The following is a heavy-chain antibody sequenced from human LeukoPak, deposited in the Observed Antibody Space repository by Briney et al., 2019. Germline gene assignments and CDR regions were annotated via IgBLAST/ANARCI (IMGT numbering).Heavy chain of an antibody. CDR1: GYSISSGYY. CDR3: ARMGVSYYYDSSTYYPAAFDV. Sequence: PSETLSLTCGVSGYSISSGYYWGWILQSPGKGLEWIATIFHSGSIYYNPSLKSRVTLSVDTSKNQFTLKLNSVTAADTAVYYCARMGVSYYYDSSTYYPAAFDVWGQGTMVSVSS. CDR2: IFHSGSI. D-gene: IGHD3-22*01. V-gene: IGHV4-38-2*01. J-gene: IGHJ3*01.